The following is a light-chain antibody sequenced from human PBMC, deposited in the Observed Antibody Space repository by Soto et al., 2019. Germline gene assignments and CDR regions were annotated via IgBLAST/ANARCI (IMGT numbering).Light chain of an antibody. CDR3: QQYGTSPIT. CDR2: GAS. Sequence: ENVXTQSPGTLSLSPGERATLSCRASQTVSSYLTWYQQRPGQAPRLLIYGASKRATGIPDRFSGSGSGTDFTLTISRLEPEDFALYYCQQYGTSPITFGQGTRLEIK. J-gene: IGKJ5*01. V-gene: IGKV3-20*01. CDR1: QTVSSY.